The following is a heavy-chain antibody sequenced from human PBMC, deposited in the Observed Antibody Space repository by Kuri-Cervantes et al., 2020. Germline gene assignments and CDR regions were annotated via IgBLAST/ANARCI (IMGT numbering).Heavy chain of an antibody. V-gene: IGHV1-69*05. CDR3: ATALSGAYCGGDCYDPFDY. J-gene: IGHJ4*02. D-gene: IGHD2-21*02. CDR1: GGTFSSYA. CDR2: IIPIFGTA. Sequence: SVKVSCKASGGTFSSYAISWVRQAPGQGLEWMGGIIPIFGTANYAQKFQGRVTITTDESTSTAYMELSSLRSEDTAVYYCATALSGAYCGGDCYDPFDYWGQGTLVTVSS.